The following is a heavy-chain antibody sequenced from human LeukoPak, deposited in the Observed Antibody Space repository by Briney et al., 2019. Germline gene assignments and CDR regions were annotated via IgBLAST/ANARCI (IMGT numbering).Heavy chain of an antibody. CDR2: ISYDGSNK. CDR3: ARSLATSYYYMDV. D-gene: IGHD5-12*01. J-gene: IGHJ6*03. Sequence: GGSLRLSCAASGFTFSNYAMHCVRQAPGKGLEWVAVISYDGSNKYYADSVKGRFTISRDNSKNTLYLQMSSLRAEDTAVYYCARSLATSYYYMDVWGKGTTVTVSS. V-gene: IGHV3-30*04. CDR1: GFTFSNYA.